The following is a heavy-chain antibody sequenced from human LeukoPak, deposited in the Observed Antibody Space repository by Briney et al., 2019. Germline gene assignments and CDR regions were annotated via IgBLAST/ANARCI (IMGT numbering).Heavy chain of an antibody. Sequence: GGSLRPSCAASGLTVSSNYMSWVRQAPGKGLAWVSVIYSGGSTYYADSVKGRFTISRDNSKNTLYLQMNSLRAEDTAVYYCARVSPGGNSFDYWGQGTLVTVSS. CDR3: ARVSPGGNSFDY. V-gene: IGHV3-53*01. D-gene: IGHD4-23*01. CDR1: GLTVSSNY. CDR2: IYSGGST. J-gene: IGHJ4*02.